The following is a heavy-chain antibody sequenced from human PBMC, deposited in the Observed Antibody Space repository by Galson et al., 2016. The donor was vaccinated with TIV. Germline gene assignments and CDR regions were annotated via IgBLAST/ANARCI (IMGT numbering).Heavy chain of an antibody. CDR3: ARGALKYHYDSSGHFFDY. CDR1: GGIFSNYG. V-gene: IGHV1-69*06. J-gene: IGHJ4*02. D-gene: IGHD3-22*01. CDR2: TIPIFGTA. Sequence: SVKVSCKASGGIFSNYGINWVRQAPGQGLEWMGGTIPIFGTAIYAQKFQGRVTITADRSTTTVYMELSSLRSEDTAVYYCARGALKYHYDSSGHFFDYWGQGTLVTVSS.